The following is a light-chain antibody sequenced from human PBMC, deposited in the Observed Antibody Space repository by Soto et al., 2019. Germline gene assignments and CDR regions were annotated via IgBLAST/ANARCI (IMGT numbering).Light chain of an antibody. Sequence: QSVLTQPPSASGTPGQRVTISCSGSSSNIGSNYVYWYQQLPGTAPKLLIYRNNQRPSGVPDRFSGSKSGTSASLAISGLRSEDEADYYCAAWDHSLSGRGVFGAGTKVTVL. CDR2: RNN. J-gene: IGLJ1*01. V-gene: IGLV1-47*01. CDR1: SSNIGSNY. CDR3: AAWDHSLSGRGV.